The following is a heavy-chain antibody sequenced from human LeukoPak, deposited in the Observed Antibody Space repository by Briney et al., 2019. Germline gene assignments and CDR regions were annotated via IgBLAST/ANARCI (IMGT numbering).Heavy chain of an antibody. D-gene: IGHD5-24*01. CDR1: GFTFSSYA. V-gene: IGHV3-30*01. CDR3: AKEDGYYGMDV. CDR2: ISYDGSNK. Sequence: PGRSLRLSCAASGFTFSSYAMHWVRQAPGKGLEWVAVISYDGSNKYYADSVKGRFTISRDNSKNTLYLQMNSLRAEDTAVYYCAKEDGYYGMDVWGQGTTVTVSS. J-gene: IGHJ6*02.